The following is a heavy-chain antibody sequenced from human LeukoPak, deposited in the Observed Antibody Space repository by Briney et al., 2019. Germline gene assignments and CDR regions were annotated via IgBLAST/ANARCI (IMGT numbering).Heavy chain of an antibody. CDR2: ISWNSGSI. CDR1: GFTFDDYA. Sequence: PGGSLRLSCAASGFTFDDYAMHWVRQAPGKGLEWVSGISWNSGSIGYADSVKGRFTTSRDNAKNSLYLQMNSLRAEDTALYYCAKDKVGSSSWYPQYFDYWGQGTLVTVSS. J-gene: IGHJ4*02. CDR3: AKDKVGSSSWYPQYFDY. D-gene: IGHD6-13*01. V-gene: IGHV3-9*01.